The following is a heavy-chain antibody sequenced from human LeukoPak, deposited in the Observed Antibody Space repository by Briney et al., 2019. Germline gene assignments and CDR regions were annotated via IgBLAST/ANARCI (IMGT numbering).Heavy chain of an antibody. V-gene: IGHV5-51*01. Sequence: GESLKISCKGSGYSFTSYWIGWVRQMPGKGLESMGIIYPGDSDTRYSASFQGQVTISADKSISTAYLQWSSLKASDTAMYYCARTKWGWELPFVFDYWGQGTLVTVSS. J-gene: IGHJ4*02. CDR2: IYPGDSDT. CDR3: ARTKWGWELPFVFDY. D-gene: IGHD1-26*01. CDR1: GYSFTSYW.